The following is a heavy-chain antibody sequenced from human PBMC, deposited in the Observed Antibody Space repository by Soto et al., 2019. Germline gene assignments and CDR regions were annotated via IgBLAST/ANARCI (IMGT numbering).Heavy chain of an antibody. CDR3: ARGAAMPPGYYYYYYYMDV. Sequence: PGGSLRLSCAASGFTFSDYYMSWIRQAPGKGLEWVSYISSSGSTIYYADSVKGRFTISRDNAKNSLYLQMNSLRAEDTAVYYCARGAAMPPGYYYYYYYMDVWGKGTTVTVSS. V-gene: IGHV3-11*01. CDR2: ISSSGSTI. J-gene: IGHJ6*03. CDR1: GFTFSDYY. D-gene: IGHD2-2*01.